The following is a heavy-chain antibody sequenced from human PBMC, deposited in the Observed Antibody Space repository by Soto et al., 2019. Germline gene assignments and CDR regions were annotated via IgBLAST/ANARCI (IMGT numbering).Heavy chain of an antibody. J-gene: IGHJ4*02. CDR1: GFTFSSYA. CDR2: ISGSGGST. Sequence: GGSLRLSCAASGFTFSSYAMSWVRQAPGKGLEWVSAISGSGGSTYDADSVKCRFTISRYNSKNTLYLQINSLRAEDTAVYYCAKGLQDSSGYYSRGYFDYWGQGTLVTVSS. V-gene: IGHV3-23*01. CDR3: AKGLQDSSGYYSRGYFDY. D-gene: IGHD3-22*01.